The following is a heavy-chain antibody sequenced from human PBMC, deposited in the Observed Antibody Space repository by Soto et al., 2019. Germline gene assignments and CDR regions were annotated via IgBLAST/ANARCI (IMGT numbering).Heavy chain of an antibody. CDR3: ARAPRYCSSTSCSYYFDY. CDR2: IYYSGST. D-gene: IGHD2-2*01. V-gene: IGHV4-59*01. Sequence: SETLSLTCTVFGGSISSYYWSWIRQPPGKGLEWIGYIYYSGSTNYNPSLKSRVTISVDTSKNQFSLKLSSVTAADTAVYYCARAPRYCSSTSCSYYFDYWGQGTLVTVSS. J-gene: IGHJ4*02. CDR1: GGSISSYY.